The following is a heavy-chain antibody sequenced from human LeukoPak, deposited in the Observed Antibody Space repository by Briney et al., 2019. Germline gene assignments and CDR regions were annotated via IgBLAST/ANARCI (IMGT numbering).Heavy chain of an antibody. CDR2: ISGKDGST. J-gene: IGHJ4*02. Sequence: GGSLRLSCAASGFTFSSYAMSWVRQAPGKGLEWVSAISGKDGSTFYAASVKGRFTISRDNSKNTLYLQMNSLRTEDTAVYYCAKDGTPGLCDYWGQGTLVTVSS. V-gene: IGHV3-23*01. CDR1: GFTFSSYA. CDR3: AKDGTPGLCDY. D-gene: IGHD1-1*01.